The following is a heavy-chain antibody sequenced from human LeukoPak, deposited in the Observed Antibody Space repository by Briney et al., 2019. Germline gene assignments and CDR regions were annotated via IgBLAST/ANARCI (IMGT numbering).Heavy chain of an antibody. CDR2: ISSSGSTI. CDR3: ARDGEIAAAGPGALDY. CDR1: GFTISDYY. V-gene: IGHV3-11*01. Sequence: GGSLRLSCAASGFTISDYYMSWIRQAPGKGLEWVSYISSSGSTIYYADSVKGRFTISRDNAKNSLYLQMNSLRAEDTAVYYCARDGEIAAAGPGALDYWGQETLVTVSS. D-gene: IGHD6-13*01. J-gene: IGHJ4*02.